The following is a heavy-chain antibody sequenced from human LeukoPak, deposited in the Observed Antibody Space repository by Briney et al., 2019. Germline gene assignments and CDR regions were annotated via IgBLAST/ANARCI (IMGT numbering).Heavy chain of an antibody. CDR1: GFTLSSYE. J-gene: IGHJ4*02. CDR2: IDYSGGSS. V-gene: IGHV3-23*01. Sequence: PGGSLRLSCTVSGFTLSSYEMSWIRQAPGKGLEWVSSIDYSGGSSYYADSVKGRFTISRDNAKKSLYLQMNSLRAEDTALYYCASSRYDSSGYYGIIGYWGQGTLVTVSS. D-gene: IGHD3-22*01. CDR3: ASSRYDSSGYYGIIGY.